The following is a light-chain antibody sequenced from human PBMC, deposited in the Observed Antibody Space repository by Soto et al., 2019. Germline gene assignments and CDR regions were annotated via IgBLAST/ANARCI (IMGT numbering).Light chain of an antibody. V-gene: IGLV2-14*03. J-gene: IGLJ1*01. CDR3: AAWDVSLKGFV. CDR2: DNH. CDR1: SSDVGFYNY. Sequence: QSALTQPASVSGSPGQSIAISCTGSSSDVGFYNYVSWYQQLPGTAPQLLISDNHRRPSGVPDRFSGSKSGTSASLAISGLQSEDEATYFCAAWDVSLKGFVFGTGTKATV.